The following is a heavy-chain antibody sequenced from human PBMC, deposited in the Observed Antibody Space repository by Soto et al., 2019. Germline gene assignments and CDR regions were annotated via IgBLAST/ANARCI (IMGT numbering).Heavy chain of an antibody. Sequence: QVQLVQSGAEVKKPGASVKVSCKASGYTFTSYGISSVRQAPGQGLEWMGWISAYNGNTSYAQKLQGRVTMTTDTSTSTDYMEVRSLRSDVTAVYYCARDSHSSSWYDWFDPWGQGTLVTVSS. V-gene: IGHV1-18*01. CDR3: ARDSHSSSWYDWFDP. J-gene: IGHJ5*02. CDR1: GYTFTSYG. CDR2: ISAYNGNT. D-gene: IGHD6-13*01.